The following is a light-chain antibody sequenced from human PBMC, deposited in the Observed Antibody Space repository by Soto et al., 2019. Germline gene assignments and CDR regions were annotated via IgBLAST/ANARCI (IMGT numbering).Light chain of an antibody. CDR1: QSVSTD. J-gene: IGKJ1*01. Sequence: EIVLTQSPGTLSLSPGDRAILSCRASQSVSTDLAWYQQKPGQAPRLLIYGASSRATGIPDRFSGSGSGTDFTLIVSRLEPEDFAVYHCQQYGNSPKTFGQGTKVEIK. CDR2: GAS. CDR3: QQYGNSPKT. V-gene: IGKV3-20*01.